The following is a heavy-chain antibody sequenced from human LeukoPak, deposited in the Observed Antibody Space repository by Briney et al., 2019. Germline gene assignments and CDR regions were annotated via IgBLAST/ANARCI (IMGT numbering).Heavy chain of an antibody. CDR2: ISGSGGST. Sequence: PGGSLRLSCAASGFTFSSYAMSWVRQAPGKGLEWVSAISGSGGSTYYADSVKGRFTISRDNSKNTLYLQMNSLRAEDTAVYYCAKVVGIVATISVYSDYWGQGTLVTVSS. CDR1: GFTFSSYA. V-gene: IGHV3-23*01. J-gene: IGHJ4*02. CDR3: AKVVGIVATISVYSDY. D-gene: IGHD5-12*01.